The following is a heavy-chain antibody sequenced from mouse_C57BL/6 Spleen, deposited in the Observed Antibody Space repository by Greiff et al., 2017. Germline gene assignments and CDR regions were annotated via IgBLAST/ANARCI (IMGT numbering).Heavy chain of an antibody. D-gene: IGHD1-1*01. CDR3: ARGGYYGSSYYFDY. V-gene: IGHV1-61*01. CDR1: GYTFTSYW. CDR2: IYPSDSET. Sequence: VQLQQPGAELVRPGSSVKLSCKASGYTFTSYWMDWVKQRPGQGLEWIGNIYPSDSETHYNQKFKDKATLTVDKSSSTAYMQLSSLTSEDSAVYCCARGGYYGSSYYFDYWGQGTTLTVSS. J-gene: IGHJ2*01.